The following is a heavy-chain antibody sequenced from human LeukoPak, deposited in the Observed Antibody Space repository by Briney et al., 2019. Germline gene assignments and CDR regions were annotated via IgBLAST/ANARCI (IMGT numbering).Heavy chain of an antibody. CDR1: GDNFSSYV. V-gene: IGHV1-69*04. CDR3: ARGALVGATTGIDY. Sequence: GASVKVSCKASGDNFSSYVITWVRQAPGQGLEWMGRVIPILGIANYAQKFQGRVTITADKSTSTAYMELSSLRSEDAAVYYCARGALVGATTGIDYWGQGTLVTVSS. CDR2: VIPILGIA. J-gene: IGHJ4*02. D-gene: IGHD1-26*01.